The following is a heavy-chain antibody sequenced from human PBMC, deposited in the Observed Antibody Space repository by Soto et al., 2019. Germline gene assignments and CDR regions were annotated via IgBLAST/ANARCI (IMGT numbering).Heavy chain of an antibody. CDR2: IKQDGSEK. CDR1: GFTFSSYW. J-gene: IGHJ6*02. V-gene: IGHV3-7*01. CDR3: ARDGPLLWRDHYYYGMDV. D-gene: IGHD3-10*01. Sequence: PGGSLRLSCAASGFTFSSYWMSWVRQAPGKGLEWVANIKQDGSEKYYVDSVKGRFTISRDNAKNSLYLQMNSLRAEDTAVYYCARDGPLLWRDHYYYGMDVWGQGTTVT.